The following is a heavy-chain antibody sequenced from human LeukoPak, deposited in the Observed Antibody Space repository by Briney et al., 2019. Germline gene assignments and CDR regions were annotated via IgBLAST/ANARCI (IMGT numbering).Heavy chain of an antibody. D-gene: IGHD3-22*01. Sequence: GESLKISCKGSGYSFTSYWIGWVRQMPGKGLEWMGIIYPGDSDTRYSPSFQGQVTISADKSISTAYLQWSSLKASDTAMYYCARVGYYYDSSGYYFDYWGQGTLVTVS. J-gene: IGHJ4*02. CDR3: ARVGYYYDSSGYYFDY. CDR2: IYPGDSDT. CDR1: GYSFTSYW. V-gene: IGHV5-51*01.